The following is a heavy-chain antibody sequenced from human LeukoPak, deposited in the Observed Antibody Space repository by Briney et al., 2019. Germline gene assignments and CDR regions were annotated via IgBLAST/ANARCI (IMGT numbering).Heavy chain of an antibody. D-gene: IGHD3-3*01. CDR1: GFTFSSSW. CDR3: AKYDVWSGFSYDC. CDR2: VKRDGSEK. Sequence: GGSLRLSCAASGFTFSSSWMSWVRQAPGKGLEWVANVKRDGSEKYYVDSLKGRFTISRDNAKNSLYLEMNSLTVEDTAVYYCAKYDVWSGFSYDCWGQGTLVTVSS. V-gene: IGHV3-7*01. J-gene: IGHJ4*02.